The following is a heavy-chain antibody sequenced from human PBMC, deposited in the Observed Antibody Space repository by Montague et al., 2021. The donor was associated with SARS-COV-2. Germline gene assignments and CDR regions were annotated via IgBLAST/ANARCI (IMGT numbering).Heavy chain of an antibody. CDR1: GGSFSRYS. Sequence: SETLSLTCAVYGGSFSRYSYNWVRQAPGKGLEWIGEITNSGSVNYQPSLNNRVTISVDPSKSQVSLKVNSVTATDTAVYFCARPGSVSGWFYFDDWGQGTLVSVSS. V-gene: IGHV4-34*01. J-gene: IGHJ4*02. CDR3: ARPGSVSGWFYFDD. D-gene: IGHD6-19*01. CDR2: ITNSGSV.